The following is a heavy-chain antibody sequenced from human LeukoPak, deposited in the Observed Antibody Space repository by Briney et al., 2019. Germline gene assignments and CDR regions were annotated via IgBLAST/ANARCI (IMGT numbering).Heavy chain of an antibody. Sequence: SETLSLTCNVSGGSISTIGFSWNWIRQPPGKGLEWIGSIYRGGNIDYNPSLKSRVAISVDKSNNQFSLNLNSVTAADTAMYYCARGAAYCTSTSCYPFDYWGQGILVTVSS. V-gene: IGHV4-30-2*01. D-gene: IGHD2-2*01. J-gene: IGHJ4*02. CDR1: GGSISTIGFS. CDR3: ARGAAYCTSTSCYPFDY. CDR2: IYRGGNI.